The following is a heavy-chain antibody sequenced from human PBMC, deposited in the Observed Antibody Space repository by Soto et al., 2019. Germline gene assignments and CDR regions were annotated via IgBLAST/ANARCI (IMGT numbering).Heavy chain of an antibody. CDR2: IYYSGST. CDR1: GSSISSYS. V-gene: IGHV4-59*01. CDR3: ARDSGTYYYDSSGYYDPSAVDI. J-gene: IGHJ3*02. D-gene: IGHD3-22*01. Sequence: PSETLPLTCTVSGSSISSYSWSWIRQPPGKGLEWIGYIYYSGSTNYNPSLKSRGTISVDTSKNQFSLKLSSVTAADTAVYYCARDSGTYYYDSSGYYDPSAVDIWGQGTMVTVSS.